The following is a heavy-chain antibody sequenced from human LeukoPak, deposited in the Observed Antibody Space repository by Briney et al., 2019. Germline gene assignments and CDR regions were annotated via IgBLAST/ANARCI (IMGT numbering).Heavy chain of an antibody. V-gene: IGHV3-23*01. CDR1: GFTFSSYA. D-gene: IGHD3-3*01. J-gene: IGHJ6*02. CDR2: ISGSGGST. Sequence: GRSLRLSCAASGFTFSSYAMSWVRQAPGKGLEWVSAISGSGGSTYYADSVKGRFTISRDNSKNTLYLQMNSLRAEDTAVYYCAKEIHNYDFWSGGYYYGMDVWGLGTTVTVSS. CDR3: AKEIHNYDFWSGGYYYGMDV.